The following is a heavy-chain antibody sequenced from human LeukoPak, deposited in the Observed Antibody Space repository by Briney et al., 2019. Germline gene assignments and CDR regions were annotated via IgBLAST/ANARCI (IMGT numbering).Heavy chain of an antibody. Sequence: GGSLRLSCAASGFSFRDYYMDWVRQAPGKGLEWVGRIRNKAHTYTTEYAASVRSRFTISRDDSKNSVFLQMNSLKTEDTAVYYCARGSNYYGFDYWGQGTLVTVSS. V-gene: IGHV3-72*01. J-gene: IGHJ4*02. CDR1: GFSFRDYY. CDR3: ARGSNYYGFDY. D-gene: IGHD3-22*01. CDR2: IRNKAHTYTT.